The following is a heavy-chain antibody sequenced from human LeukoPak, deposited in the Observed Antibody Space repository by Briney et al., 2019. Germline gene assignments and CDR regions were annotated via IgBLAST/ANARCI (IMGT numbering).Heavy chain of an antibody. V-gene: IGHV3-33*01. Sequence: GGSLRLSCAASGFTFSSYGMHWVRQAPGKGLEWVAVIWYDGSNKYYADSVKGRFTISRDNSKNTLYLQMNSLRAEDTAVYYCARDHFTMVRGVGLDYWGQGTLVTVSS. CDR3: ARDHFTMVRGVGLDY. CDR2: IWYDGSNK. D-gene: IGHD3-10*01. J-gene: IGHJ4*02. CDR1: GFTFSSYG.